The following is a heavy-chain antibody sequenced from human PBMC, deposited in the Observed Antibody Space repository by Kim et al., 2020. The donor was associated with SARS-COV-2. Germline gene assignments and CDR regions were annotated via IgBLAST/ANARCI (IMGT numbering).Heavy chain of an antibody. CDR3: ARDAGYKWSDKDGYQYYGLDV. J-gene: IGHJ6*02. CDR2: VIDNDNT. V-gene: IGHV4-59*01. Sequence: SETLSLTCTVSGGSIRNYYWNWIRQPPGKGLEWIGYVIDNDNTDYNPSLKSRVTISVDMSKNQFSLLVTSVTAADTAVYYCARDAGYKWSDKDGYQYYGLDVWGQGTTVTVSS. CDR1: GGSIRNYY. D-gene: IGHD1-1*01.